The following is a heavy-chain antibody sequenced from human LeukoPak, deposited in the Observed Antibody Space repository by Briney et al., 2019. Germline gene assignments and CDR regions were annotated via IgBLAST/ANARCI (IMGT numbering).Heavy chain of an antibody. CDR1: GGSISSSSYY. V-gene: IGHV4-39*01. J-gene: IGHJ4*02. CDR3: ARQSNYYGSGSYYPDY. CDR2: IYYSGST. Sequence: SETLSLTCTVSGGSISSSSYYRGWIRQPPGKGLEWIGSIYYSGSTYYNPSLKSRVTISVDTSKNQCSLKLSSVTAADTAVYYCARQSNYYGSGSYYPDYWGQGTLVTVSS. D-gene: IGHD3-10*01.